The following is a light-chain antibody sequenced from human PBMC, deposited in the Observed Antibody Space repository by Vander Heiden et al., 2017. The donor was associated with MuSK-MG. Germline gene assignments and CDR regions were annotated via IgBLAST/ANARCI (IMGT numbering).Light chain of an antibody. J-gene: IGLJ3*02. CDR2: EVS. CDR1: SSDVGGYNY. V-gene: IGLV2-14*01. Sequence: QPALTQPAPVSASPGQPITISCTGASSDVGGYNYVSWYQQHPGKVPKLMIYEVSNRPSGVSNRFSGSKSGNTASLTISGLQAEDEADYYCSSYTSTTARVFGGGTKVTVV. CDR3: SSYTSTTARV.